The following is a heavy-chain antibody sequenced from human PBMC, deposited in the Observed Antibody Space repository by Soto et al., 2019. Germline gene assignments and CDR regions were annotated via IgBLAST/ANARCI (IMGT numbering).Heavy chain of an antibody. CDR3: AKGRYDFWSPYYFDS. Sequence: GGSLRLSCVGTGLNFDDFAMHWVRQAPGKGLEWVSGITWNSRVLAYADSVKGRFTISRDNARNSLYLQMDSLRDEDTALYYCAKGRYDFWSPYYFDSWGQGTLVTVSS. D-gene: IGHD3-3*01. J-gene: IGHJ4*02. CDR1: GLNFDDFA. CDR2: ITWNSRVL. V-gene: IGHV3-9*01.